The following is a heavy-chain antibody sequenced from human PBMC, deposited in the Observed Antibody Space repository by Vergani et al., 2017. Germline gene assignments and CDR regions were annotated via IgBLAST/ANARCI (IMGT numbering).Heavy chain of an antibody. D-gene: IGHD5-12*01. CDR1: GFTFSDYY. V-gene: IGHV3-11*05. Sequence: QVQLVESGGGLVKPGGSLRLSCAASGFTFSDYYMSWIRQAPGKGLEWVSYISSSSSYTNYADSVKGRFTISRDNAKNSLYLQMNSLRAEDTAVYYCARVRSYSCYDKPLLYYYFDYWGQGTLVTVSS. CDR2: ISSSSSYT. CDR3: ARVRSYSCYDKPLLYYYFDY. J-gene: IGHJ4*02.